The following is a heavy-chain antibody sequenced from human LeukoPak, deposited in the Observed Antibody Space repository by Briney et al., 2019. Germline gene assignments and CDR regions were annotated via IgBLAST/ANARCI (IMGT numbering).Heavy chain of an antibody. D-gene: IGHD5-18*01. CDR1: GYTFTSYG. CDR2: ISAYNGNT. Sequence: VASVKVSCKASGYTFTSYGISWVRQAPGQGLEWMGWISAYNGNTNYAQKLQGRVTMTTDTSTSTAYMELRSLRSEDTAVYYCARVGYSYGYVGAFDYWGQGTLVTVSS. J-gene: IGHJ4*02. CDR3: ARVGYSYGYVGAFDY. V-gene: IGHV1-18*01.